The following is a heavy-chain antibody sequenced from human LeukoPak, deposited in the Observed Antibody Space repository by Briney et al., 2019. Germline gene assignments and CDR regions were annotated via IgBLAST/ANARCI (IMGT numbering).Heavy chain of an antibody. D-gene: IGHD3-9*01. CDR2: IWYDGSNK. J-gene: IGHJ6*02. Sequence: GGSLRLSCAASGFTFSSYGMHWVRQAPGKGLEWVAVIWYDGSNKYYADSVKGRFTISRDNPKNTLYLQMNSLRAEDTAVYYCAREQYDILTGYPSYYYYGMDVWGQGTTVTVSS. CDR3: AREQYDILTGYPSYYYYGMDV. V-gene: IGHV3-33*01. CDR1: GFTFSSYG.